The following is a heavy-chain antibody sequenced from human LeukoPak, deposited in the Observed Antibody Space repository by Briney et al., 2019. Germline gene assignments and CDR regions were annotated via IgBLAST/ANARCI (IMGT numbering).Heavy chain of an antibody. CDR1: GFTFSSYW. J-gene: IGHJ4*02. D-gene: IGHD3-9*01. CDR2: IKQDGSEK. V-gene: IGHV3-7*04. Sequence: PGGSLRLSCAASGFTFSSYWMNWVRQAPGKGLEWVANIKQDGSEKYYVDSVKVRFTISRDNAKNSLYLQMNSLRAEDTAVYYCARVNYDILTGYLSYFDYWGQGTLVTVSS. CDR3: ARVNYDILTGYLSYFDY.